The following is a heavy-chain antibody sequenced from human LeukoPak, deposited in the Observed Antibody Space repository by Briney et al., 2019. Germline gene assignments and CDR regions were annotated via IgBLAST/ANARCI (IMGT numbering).Heavy chain of an antibody. V-gene: IGHV3-74*01. D-gene: IGHD1-1*01. CDR3: ARGNAHAFDI. J-gene: IGHJ3*02. CDR1: GFTFSNYW. CDR2: IHSDGSST. Sequence: HPGGSLRPSCAASGFTFSNYWMHWVRQAPGKGLVWVSRIHSDGSSTTSADSVKGRFTISRDNAENTLYLQMNSLRAEDTAVYFCARGNAHAFDIWGQGTMVTVSS.